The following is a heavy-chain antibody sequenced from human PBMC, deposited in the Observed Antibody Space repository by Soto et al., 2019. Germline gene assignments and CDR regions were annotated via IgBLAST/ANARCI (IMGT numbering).Heavy chain of an antibody. CDR2: IKSKTDGGTT. Sequence: ESGGGLVKPGGSLRLSCAASGFTFSNAWMSWVRQAPGKGLEWVGRIKSKTDGGTTDYAAPVKGRFTISRDDSKNTLYLQMNSLKTEDTAVYYCTTGSTYYYDSSGYYHDYWGQGTLVTVSS. CDR3: TTGSTYYYDSSGYYHDY. D-gene: IGHD3-22*01. CDR1: GFTFSNAW. J-gene: IGHJ4*02. V-gene: IGHV3-15*01.